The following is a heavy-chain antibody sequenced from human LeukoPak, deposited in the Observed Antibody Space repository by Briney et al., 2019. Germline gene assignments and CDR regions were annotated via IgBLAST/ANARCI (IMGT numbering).Heavy chain of an antibody. CDR1: GGSINRGGYF. J-gene: IGHJ6*02. CDR3: ARGGDYYDTSGHPDTYYFYGMNV. CDR2: AYHSGST. V-gene: IGHV4-30-2*01. D-gene: IGHD3-22*01. Sequence: EPSETLSLTCAVSGGSINRGGYFCNWIRQPPGKGLEWIGYAYHSGSTYYNPSLKSRVTISVNTFKNQSSLKLSTLTAADTAVYYCARGGDYYDTSGHPDTYYFYGMNVWGQGTTVTVSS.